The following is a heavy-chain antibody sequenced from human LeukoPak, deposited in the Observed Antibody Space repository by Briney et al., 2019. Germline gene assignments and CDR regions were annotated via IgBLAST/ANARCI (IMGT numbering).Heavy chain of an antibody. V-gene: IGHV3-66*01. Sequence: GGSQRLSCAASGFTVSSNYMSWVRQAPGKGLEWVSVIYSGGSTYYADSVKGRFTISSDNSKNTLYLQMNGLRAEDTAVYYCGREAVGAVTFDIWGEGRMVTVSS. J-gene: IGHJ3*02. D-gene: IGHD1-26*01. CDR1: GFTVSSNY. CDR2: IYSGGST. CDR3: GREAVGAVTFDI.